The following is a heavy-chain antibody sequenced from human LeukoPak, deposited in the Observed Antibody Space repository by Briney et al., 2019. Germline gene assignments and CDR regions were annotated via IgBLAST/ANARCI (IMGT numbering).Heavy chain of an antibody. V-gene: IGHV4-38-2*02. CDR1: GYSIRSGYY. D-gene: IGHD3-10*01. CDR3: ASRSGSYLSVDY. J-gene: IGHJ4*02. CDR2: IYHSGST. Sequence: SETLSLTCTVSGYSIRSGYYWGWIRQPPGKGLEWIGSIYHSGSTYYNPSLKSRVTISVDTSKNQFSLKLSSVTAADTAVYYCASRSGSYLSVDYWGQGTLVTVSS.